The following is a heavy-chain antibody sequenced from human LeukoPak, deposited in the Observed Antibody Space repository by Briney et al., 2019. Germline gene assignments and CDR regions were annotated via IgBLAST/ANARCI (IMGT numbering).Heavy chain of an antibody. V-gene: IGHV3-9*01. D-gene: IGHD5-24*01. J-gene: IGHJ4*02. CDR2: ISWNSGSI. CDR1: GFTFDDYA. Sequence: GRSLRLSCAASGFTFDDYAMHWVRQAPGKGLEWVSGISWNSGSIGHADSVKGRFTISRDNAKNSLYLQMNSLRAEDTAVYYCARQREMTTVFTALGYWGQGTLVTVSS. CDR3: ARQREMTTVFTALGY.